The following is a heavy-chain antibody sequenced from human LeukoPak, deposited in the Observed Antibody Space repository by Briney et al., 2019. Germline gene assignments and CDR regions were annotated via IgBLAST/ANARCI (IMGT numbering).Heavy chain of an antibody. CDR1: GFTFSDYI. J-gene: IGHJ3*02. D-gene: IGHD2/OR15-2a*01. CDR2: IRRGANSYTT. V-gene: IGHV3-72*01. Sequence: QPGGSLRLSCAASGFTFSDYIMDWVRQAPGKGLEWVGRIRRGANSYTTEYAASVKGRFTISRDDSKNSLYLHMNSLKTEDTAVYHCSRDGGEGGNSVFDIWGQGTMVTVSS. CDR3: SRDGGEGGNSVFDI.